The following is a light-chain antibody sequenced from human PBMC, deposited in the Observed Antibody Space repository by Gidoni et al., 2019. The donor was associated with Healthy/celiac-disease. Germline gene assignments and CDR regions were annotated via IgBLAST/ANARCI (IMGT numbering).Light chain of an antibody. J-gene: IGKJ4*01. V-gene: IGKV1-39*01. CDR1: QSISSY. Sequence: DIQLTQSPSSLSASVGDRVPITCRASQSISSYLNWYQQKPGKAPKLLIYAASSMQSGVPSRFSGSRSGTEFTLTISSLQPEDFATYYCQQSYSTQVTFGGGTKVEIK. CDR2: AAS. CDR3: QQSYSTQVT.